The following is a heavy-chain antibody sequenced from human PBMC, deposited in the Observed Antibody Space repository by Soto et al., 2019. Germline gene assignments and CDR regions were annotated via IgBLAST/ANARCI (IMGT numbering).Heavy chain of an antibody. J-gene: IGHJ4*02. V-gene: IGHV1-69*13. D-gene: IGHD3-22*01. CDR2: IIPIFGTA. Sequence: ASVKVSCKASGGTFSSYAISWVRQAPGQGLEWMGGIIPIFGTANYAQKFQGRVTITADESTSTAYMELSSLRSEDTAVYYCARNPSIPYYYDRSGYPGGFDYWGQGTLVTVSS. CDR1: GGTFSSYA. CDR3: ARNPSIPYYYDRSGYPGGFDY.